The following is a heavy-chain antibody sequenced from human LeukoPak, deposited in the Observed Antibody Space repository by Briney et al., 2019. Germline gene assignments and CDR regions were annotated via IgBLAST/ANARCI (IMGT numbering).Heavy chain of an antibody. CDR3: ARSYCSSTSCYGVGAFDI. CDR2: IHYSGST. CDR1: GGSISSSSYY. Sequence: PSETLSLICTVSGGSISSSSYYWGWIRQPPGKGLEWIGSIHYSGSTYYNPSLKSRVTISVDTSKNQFSLKLNSVTAADTAVYYCARSYCSSTSCYGVGAFDIWGQGTTVTVSS. D-gene: IGHD2-2*01. V-gene: IGHV4-39*01. J-gene: IGHJ3*02.